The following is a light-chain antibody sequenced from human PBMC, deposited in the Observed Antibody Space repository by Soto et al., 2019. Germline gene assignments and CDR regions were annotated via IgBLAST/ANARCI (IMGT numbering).Light chain of an antibody. CDR2: GAS. CDR3: QQYGSSPT. V-gene: IGKV3-20*01. Sequence: EIVLTQSPGTLSLSPGERATLSCRASQSVSSSYLAWYQQKPGQAPRLLIYGASSRATGIPDRFSGSGSGTDCTLTISRLEPEDFAVYYCQQYGSSPTFGQGTKREIK. J-gene: IGKJ2*01. CDR1: QSVSSSY.